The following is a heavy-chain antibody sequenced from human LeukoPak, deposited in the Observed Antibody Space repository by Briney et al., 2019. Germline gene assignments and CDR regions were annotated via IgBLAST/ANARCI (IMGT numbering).Heavy chain of an antibody. D-gene: IGHD5-18*01. V-gene: IGHV3-9*01. CDR3: ARDGGYSYGPTFDI. Sequence: GGSLRLSCAASGFTFDDYAMHWVRQAPGKGLEWVSGISWNSGSIGYADSVKGRFTISRDNAKNSLYLQMNSLRAEDTAVYYCARDGGYSYGPTFDIWGQGTMVTVSS. J-gene: IGHJ3*02. CDR1: GFTFDDYA. CDR2: ISWNSGSI.